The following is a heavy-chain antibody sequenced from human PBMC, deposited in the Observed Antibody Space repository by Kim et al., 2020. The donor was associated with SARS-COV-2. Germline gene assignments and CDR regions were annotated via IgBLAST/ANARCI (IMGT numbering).Heavy chain of an antibody. CDR2: IIPIFGTA. CDR3: ARDLPTQRAAYYYGMDV. V-gene: IGHV1-69*13. CDR1: GGTFSSYA. Sequence: SVKVSCKASGGTFSSYAISWVRQAPGQGLEWMGGIIPIFGTANYAQKFQGRVTITADESTSTAYMELSSLRSEDTAVYYCARDLPTQRAAYYYGMDVWGQGTTVTVSS. J-gene: IGHJ6*02.